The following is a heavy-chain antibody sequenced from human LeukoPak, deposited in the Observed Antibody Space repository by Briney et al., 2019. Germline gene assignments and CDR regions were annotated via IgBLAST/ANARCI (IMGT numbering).Heavy chain of an antibody. J-gene: IGHJ4*02. D-gene: IGHD2-21*02. CDR2: IIPIFGTA. Sequence: AASVKVSCKASGGTFSSYAISWVRQAPGQGLEWMGGIIPIFGTANYAQKFQGRVTITTDESTSIAYMELSSLRSEDTAVYYCARAAYCGGDCYSYFDYWGQGTLVTVSS. CDR1: GGTFSSYA. V-gene: IGHV1-69*05. CDR3: ARAAYCGGDCYSYFDY.